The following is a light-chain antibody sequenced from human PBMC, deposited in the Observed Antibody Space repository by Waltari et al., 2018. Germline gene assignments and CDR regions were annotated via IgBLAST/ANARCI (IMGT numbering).Light chain of an antibody. CDR2: NAS. Sequence: DIQMTQSPSMLSASVGDRVTITCRASQRISSWLAWYQQKPGKAPHLLIYNASSFESGVPSRFSGSGSGTEFTLTISSLQPDDFATYYCQQYNAYWTFGQGTKVEIK. CDR1: QRISSW. J-gene: IGKJ1*01. V-gene: IGKV1-5*03. CDR3: QQYNAYWT.